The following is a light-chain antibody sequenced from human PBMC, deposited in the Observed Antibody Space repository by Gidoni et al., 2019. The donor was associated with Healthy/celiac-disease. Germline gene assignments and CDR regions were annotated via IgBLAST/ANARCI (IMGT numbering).Light chain of an antibody. V-gene: IGKV1-33*01. CDR3: QQYDNLPLT. J-gene: IGKJ4*01. CDR1: QDSSNY. CDR2: DAS. Sequence: DIQMTQSPSSLSASVGDSVTITCQASQDSSNYLNWDQQKPGKAPKLLIYDASNLETGVPSMFSGSGSGTDFTFTISSLQAEDIATYYCQQYDNLPLTFGGGTKVEIK.